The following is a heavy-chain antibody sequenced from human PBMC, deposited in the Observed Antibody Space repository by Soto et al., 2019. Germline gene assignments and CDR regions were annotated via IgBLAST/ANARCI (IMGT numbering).Heavy chain of an antibody. CDR3: AKELVRCGESVESYFDY. V-gene: IGHV3-23*01. Sequence: PAGSLTLSCVVSGFTFSTYAMSWVRQAPGKGLEWVSAISGSGRSTYYADSLKGRFTISRDNSKNTLYLQLNFLRVAGTAVYYCAKELVRCGESVESYFDYWGLGALVTVSS. CDR2: ISGSGRST. D-gene: IGHD3-10*01. CDR1: GFTFSTYA. J-gene: IGHJ4*02.